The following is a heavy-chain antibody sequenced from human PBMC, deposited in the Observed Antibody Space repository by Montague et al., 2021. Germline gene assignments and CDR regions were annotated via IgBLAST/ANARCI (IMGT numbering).Heavy chain of an antibody. CDR3: ARHGDDEWQQMAF. Sequence: SETLSLTCAVSGDFISSYTWWSWVRPPPGKGLEWIGEIFHSGSANYNPSLRSRITISVDKSKNEFSLHLNSVTPADTAGYYCARHGDDEWQQMAFWGQGTLVVVSS. J-gene: IGHJ4*02. CDR2: IFHSGSA. CDR1: GDFISSYTW. D-gene: IGHD6-13*01. V-gene: IGHV4-4*02.